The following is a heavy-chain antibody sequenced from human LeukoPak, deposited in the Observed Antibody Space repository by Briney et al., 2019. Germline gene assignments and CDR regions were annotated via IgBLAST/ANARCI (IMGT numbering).Heavy chain of an antibody. CDR1: GFTVSSNY. J-gene: IGHJ3*02. Sequence: GGSLRLSCAASGFTVSSNYMTWVRQAPGKGLEWVSVIYSGGSTYYADSVKGRFTTSRDNSKNTLYLQMTSLRVEDTAVYYCARGTNRAFDIWGQGTMVIVSS. CDR3: ARGTNRAFDI. CDR2: IYSGGST. D-gene: IGHD1-1*01. V-gene: IGHV3-53*01.